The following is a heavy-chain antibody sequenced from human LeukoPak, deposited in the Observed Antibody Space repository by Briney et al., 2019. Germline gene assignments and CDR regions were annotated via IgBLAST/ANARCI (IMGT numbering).Heavy chain of an antibody. Sequence: PSETLSLTCTVSGGSISSYYWSWIRQPPGKGLEWIGEIYHSGSTKYNPSLKSRVTISIDKSKNQFSLKLRSVTAADTAVCYCAREDSTVDLWGRGTLVTVSS. V-gene: IGHV4-59*12. CDR2: IYHSGST. CDR1: GGSISSYY. J-gene: IGHJ2*01. CDR3: AREDSTVDL. D-gene: IGHD4-17*01.